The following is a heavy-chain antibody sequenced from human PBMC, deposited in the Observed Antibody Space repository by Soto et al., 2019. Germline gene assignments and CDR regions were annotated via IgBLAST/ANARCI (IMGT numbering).Heavy chain of an antibody. J-gene: IGHJ4*02. V-gene: IGHV3-30*03. CDR1: GFTFSSYA. D-gene: IGHD6-6*01. CDR3: ARGTIVARQHLDY. Sequence: QVQLVESGGGGVQPGKSLRLSCAASGFTFSSYAMHWARQAPGKGLEWVTVISIRGGDEYYAESVRGPFTISRDDSKNTLYLQMDSLRVEDTAVYYCARGTIVARQHLDYWGQGTLVTVSS. CDR2: ISIRGGDE.